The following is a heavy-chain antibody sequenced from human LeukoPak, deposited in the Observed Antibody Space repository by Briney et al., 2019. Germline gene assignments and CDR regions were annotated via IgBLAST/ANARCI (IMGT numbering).Heavy chain of an antibody. V-gene: IGHV4-59*08. CDR3: AKALMRYCSSTSCPNDAFDI. J-gene: IGHJ3*02. Sequence: PSETLSLTCTVSGGSISSYYWSWIRQPPGKGLEWIGYIYYSGSTNYNPSLKSRVTISVDTSKNQFSLKLSSVTAADTAVYYCAKALMRYCSSTSCPNDAFDIWGQGTVVTVSS. CDR1: GGSISSYY. CDR2: IYYSGST. D-gene: IGHD2-2*01.